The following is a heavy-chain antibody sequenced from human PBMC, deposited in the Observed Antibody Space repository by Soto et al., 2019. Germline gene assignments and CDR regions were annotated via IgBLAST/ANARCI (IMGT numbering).Heavy chain of an antibody. CDR1: GYTFTSYG. Sequence: ASVKVSCKASGYTFTSYGISWVRQAPGQGLEWMGWISTYNGNTKYAQKLQGRVTMTTDTSTSTAYMELRSLRSDDTAVYYCARVAGNYDILTGYYQAWFDPWGQGTLVTVSS. V-gene: IGHV1-18*01. J-gene: IGHJ5*02. CDR2: ISTYNGNT. CDR3: ARVAGNYDILTGYYQAWFDP. D-gene: IGHD3-9*01.